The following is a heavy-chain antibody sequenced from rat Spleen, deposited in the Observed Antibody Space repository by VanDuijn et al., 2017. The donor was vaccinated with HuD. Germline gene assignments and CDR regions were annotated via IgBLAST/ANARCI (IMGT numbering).Heavy chain of an antibody. V-gene: IGHV5-22*01. Sequence: EVQLVESGGGLVQPGRSMKLSCAASGFTFSDYYMAWVRQAPKKGLEWVASISYGDSSTFYGDSVKGRFTISRDNAKSILYLQMDSLRSEDTATYYCARRIYYGPLDYWGQGVMVTVSS. D-gene: IGHD1-6*01. CDR1: GFTFSDYY. J-gene: IGHJ2*01. CDR3: ARRIYYGPLDY. CDR2: ISYGDSST.